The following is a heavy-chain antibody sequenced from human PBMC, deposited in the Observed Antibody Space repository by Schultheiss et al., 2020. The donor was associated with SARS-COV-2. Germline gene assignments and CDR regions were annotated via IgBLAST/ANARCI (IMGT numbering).Heavy chain of an antibody. CDR3: AKSGGFAYGRIPFDY. CDR1: GFTFNSYA. Sequence: GESLKISCAASGFTFNSYAMNWVRQAPGKGLEWVSAISGSGVSTYYADSVKGRFTISRDNSKNTLYLQMNSLRAEDTAVYYYAKSGGFAYGRIPFDYWAQGTLVTVSS. D-gene: IGHD5-18*01. V-gene: IGHV3-23*01. CDR2: ISGSGVST. J-gene: IGHJ4*02.